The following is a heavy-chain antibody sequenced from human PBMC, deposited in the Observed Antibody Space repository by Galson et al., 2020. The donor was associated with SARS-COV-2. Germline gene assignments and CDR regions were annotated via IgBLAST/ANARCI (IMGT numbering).Heavy chain of an antibody. D-gene: IGHD2-2*01. CDR1: GGSISSSSYY. CDR2: IYYSGGT. V-gene: IGHV4-39*01. Sequence: SETLSLTCTVSGGSISSSSYYWGWIRQPPGQGLEWIGTIYYSGGTYYNPSLKSRVTISVDTSKNQFSLKLSSVTAADTAVYYCARLVTAAAIGGNWFDPWGQGTLVTVSS. J-gene: IGHJ5*02. CDR3: ARLVTAAAIGGNWFDP.